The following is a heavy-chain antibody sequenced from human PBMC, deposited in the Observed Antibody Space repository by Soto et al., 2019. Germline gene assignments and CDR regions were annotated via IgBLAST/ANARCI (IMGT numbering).Heavy chain of an antibody. Sequence: QVQLVESGGTVVQRGRSLTLSCAAAGFTFSNYAMQLVRQAPGKGLEWVAFISYDGRHTYYPDSVKGRFTISRDNSKNTLYLQTNSLRAEDTAVYYCATEGADSSRTSDPFDIWGQGTMVTVSS. CDR1: GFTFSNYA. V-gene: IGHV3-30*01. CDR2: ISYDGRHT. D-gene: IGHD2-21*02. CDR3: ATEGADSSRTSDPFDI. J-gene: IGHJ3*02.